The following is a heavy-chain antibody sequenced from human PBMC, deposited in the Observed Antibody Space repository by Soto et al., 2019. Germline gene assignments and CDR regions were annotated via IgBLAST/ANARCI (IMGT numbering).Heavy chain of an antibody. J-gene: IGHJ5*02. Sequence: GGSLSLSCAASGFTFSSYAMSWVRQAPGKGLEWVSAISGSGGSTYYADSVKGRFTISRDNSKNTLYLQMNSLRAEDTAVYYCAKDFKGTGTTLWFDPWGQGTLVTVSS. CDR3: AKDFKGTGTTLWFDP. CDR1: GFTFSSYA. CDR2: ISGSGGST. V-gene: IGHV3-23*01. D-gene: IGHD1-7*01.